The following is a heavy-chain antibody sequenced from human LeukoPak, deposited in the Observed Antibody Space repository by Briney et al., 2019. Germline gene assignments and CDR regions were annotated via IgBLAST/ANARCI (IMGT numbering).Heavy chain of an antibody. J-gene: IGHJ6*03. CDR2: IYYSGST. D-gene: IGHD4-11*01. CDR1: GDSIITGDYS. CDR3: ARGYRENYYYYYYLDV. V-gene: IGHV4-30-4*08. Sequence: SGTLSLTCTVSGDSIITGDYSWSWIRQPPGKGLEWIGYIYYSGSTYYNPSLKSRVTISVDTSKNQFSLKLSSVTAADTAVYYCARGYRENYYYYYYLDVWGKGTTVTVSS.